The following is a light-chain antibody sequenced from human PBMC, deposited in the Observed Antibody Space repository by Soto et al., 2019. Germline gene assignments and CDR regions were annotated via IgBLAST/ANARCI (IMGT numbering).Light chain of an antibody. CDR3: QQYGSSGT. J-gene: IGKJ1*01. Sequence: TQSPTTLSASVGDRVTITCRASQIVSNVLAWYQQKPGQAPRLLIYGASNRATGIPDRFSGSGSGTDFTLTISRLEPEDFAVYYCQQYGSSGTFGQGTKVEIK. V-gene: IGKV3-20*01. CDR1: QIVSNV. CDR2: GAS.